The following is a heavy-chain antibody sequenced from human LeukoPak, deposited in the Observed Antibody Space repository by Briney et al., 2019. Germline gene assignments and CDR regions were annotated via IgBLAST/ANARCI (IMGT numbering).Heavy chain of an antibody. D-gene: IGHD6-13*01. CDR3: ARVPSSWAPYGMDV. V-gene: IGHV3-30-3*01. CDR1: GFTFSSYA. J-gene: IGHJ6*02. Sequence: PGRSLRLSCAASGFTFSSYAMHWVRQAPGKGLEWVAVISYDGSNKYYADSVKGRFTTSRDNSKNTLYLQMNSLRAEDTAVYYCARVPSSWAPYGMDVWGQGTTVTVSS. CDR2: ISYDGSNK.